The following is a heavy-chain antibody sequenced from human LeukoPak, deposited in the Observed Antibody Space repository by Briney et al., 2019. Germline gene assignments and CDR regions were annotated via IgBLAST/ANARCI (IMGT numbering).Heavy chain of an antibody. CDR1: GDSISGYY. CDR2: IFYSGSA. Sequence: SETLSLTCTVSGDSISGYYWHWIRQPPGKGLEWIAYIFYSGSANYNPSLKSRVTISVDTSKNQFSLKLSSVTAADTAVYYFXRDRSXXXXXXXYXGQXTLVXXSP. D-gene: IGHD3-3*01. V-gene: IGHV4-59*01. J-gene: IGHJ4*02. CDR3: XRDRSXXXXXXXY.